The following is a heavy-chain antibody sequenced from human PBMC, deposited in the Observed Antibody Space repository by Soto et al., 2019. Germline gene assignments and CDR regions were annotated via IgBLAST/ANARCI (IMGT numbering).Heavy chain of an antibody. CDR1: GGTFSSYA. CDR3: ARDDLPYYGSGSYYKRPLDY. V-gene: IGHV1-69*01. Sequence: SVKVSCKASGGTFSSYAISWVRQAPVQGLEWMGGIIPIFGTANYAQKFQGRVTITADESTSTAYMELSSLRSEDTAVYYCARDDLPYYGSGSYYKRPLDYWGQGTLVTVSS. D-gene: IGHD3-10*01. CDR2: IIPIFGTA. J-gene: IGHJ4*02.